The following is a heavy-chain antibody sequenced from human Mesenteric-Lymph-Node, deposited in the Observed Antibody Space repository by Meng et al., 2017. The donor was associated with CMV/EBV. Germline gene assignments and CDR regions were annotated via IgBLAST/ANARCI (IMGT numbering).Heavy chain of an antibody. CDR1: GFTFSDYY. CDR2: ISDSGDYI. J-gene: IGHJ5*01. Sequence: GESLKISCSASGFTFSDYYMSWIRQAPGKGLEWVASISDSGDYIYYADSVEGRFTISRDNTKNSLYLRMNILRAEDTAVYYCAGPHTGSWVIESWGQGTLVTVSS. CDR3: AGPHTGSWVIES. V-gene: IGHV3-11*04. D-gene: IGHD3-10*01.